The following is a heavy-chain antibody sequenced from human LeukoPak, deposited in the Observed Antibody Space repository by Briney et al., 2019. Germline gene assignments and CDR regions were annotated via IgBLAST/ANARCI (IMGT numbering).Heavy chain of an antibody. Sequence: SETLSLTCTVSGGSISSGYYYWSWIRQPPGKGLEWIGYIYYSGSTYYNPSLKSRVTISVDTSKNQFSLKLSSVTAADTAVYYCASASDYGDYYFDYWGQGTLVTVSS. J-gene: IGHJ4*02. CDR2: IYYSGST. CDR1: GGSISSGYYY. CDR3: ASASDYGDYYFDY. V-gene: IGHV4-30-4*01. D-gene: IGHD4-17*01.